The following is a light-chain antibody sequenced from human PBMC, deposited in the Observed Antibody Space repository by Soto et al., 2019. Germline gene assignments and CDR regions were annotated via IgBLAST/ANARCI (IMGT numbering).Light chain of an antibody. CDR1: QSVSSN. J-gene: IGKJ1*01. Sequence: EIVMTQSPATLSLCPGERATLSCRASQSVSSNLAWYQQKPGQAPRLLIYGASTRATGIPARFSGSRSGTEFTLTISSLQSEDFAVYYCQQYNNWPPWTFGQGTKVEVK. CDR3: QQYNNWPPWT. V-gene: IGKV3-15*01. CDR2: GAS.